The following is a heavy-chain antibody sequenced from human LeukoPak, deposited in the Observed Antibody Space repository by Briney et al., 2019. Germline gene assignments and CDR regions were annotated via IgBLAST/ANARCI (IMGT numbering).Heavy chain of an antibody. CDR1: GGSISSYY. CDR2: IYYSGST. CDR3: ARHTPRFYYYDSSGAIDY. D-gene: IGHD3-22*01. J-gene: IGHJ4*02. Sequence: PSETLSLTCTVSGGSISSYYWSWIRQPPGKGLEWIGYIYYSGSTNYNPSLKSRVTISVDTSKNQFSLKLSSVTAADTAVYYCARHTPRFYYYDSSGAIDYWGQGTLVTVSS. V-gene: IGHV4-59*08.